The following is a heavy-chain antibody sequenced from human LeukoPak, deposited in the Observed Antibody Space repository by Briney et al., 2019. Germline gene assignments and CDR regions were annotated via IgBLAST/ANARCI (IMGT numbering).Heavy chain of an antibody. CDR3: ARILLWFGELDAFDI. V-gene: IGHV3-21*01. CDR1: GFTFSSYS. Sequence: PGGSLRLSCAASGFTFSSYSMNWVRQAPGKGLEWVSSISSSSSYIYYADSVKGRFTISRDNAKNSLYLQMNSLRAEDTAVYYCARILLWFGELDAFDIWGQGTMVTVSS. D-gene: IGHD3-10*01. CDR2: ISSSSSYI. J-gene: IGHJ3*02.